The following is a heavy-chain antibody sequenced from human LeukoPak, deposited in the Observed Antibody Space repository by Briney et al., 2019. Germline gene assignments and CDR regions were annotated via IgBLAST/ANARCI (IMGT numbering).Heavy chain of an antibody. CDR3: ATCVRLSSTSCYPSS. V-gene: IGHV1-24*01. J-gene: IGHJ5*02. D-gene: IGHD2-2*01. CDR2: FDPEDGET. Sequence: ASVKVSCKVSGYTLIELSMHWVRQAPGKGLEWMGGFDPEDGETIYAQKFQGRVTMTEDTSTDTAYMELSSLRSEDTAVYYCATCVRLSSTSCYPSSWGQGTLVTVSS. CDR1: GYTLIELS.